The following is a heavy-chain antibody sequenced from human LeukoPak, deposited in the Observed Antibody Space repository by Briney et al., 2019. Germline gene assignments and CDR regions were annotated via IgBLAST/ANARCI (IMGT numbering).Heavy chain of an antibody. CDR3: ARVVYSSSWYRPDAFDI. Sequence: ASVKVSCKASGYTFTSYGISWVRQAPGQGLEWMGWISAYNGNTNYAQKLQGRVTMTTDTSTSTAYMELRSLRSDDTAVYYCARVVYSSSWYRPDAFDIWGQGTTVTVSS. CDR2: ISAYNGNT. J-gene: IGHJ3*02. CDR1: GYTFTSYG. D-gene: IGHD6-13*01. V-gene: IGHV1-18*01.